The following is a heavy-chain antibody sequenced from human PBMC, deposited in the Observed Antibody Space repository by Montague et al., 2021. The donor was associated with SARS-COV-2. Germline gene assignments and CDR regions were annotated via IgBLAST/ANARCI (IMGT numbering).Heavy chain of an antibody. D-gene: IGHD3-16*02. CDR2: ISTSAYTT. CDR1: GFTFSNYD. V-gene: IGHV3-48*03. J-gene: IGHJ3*02. CDR3: TRDYRSIVGDGLDI. Sequence: SLRLSCAASGFTFSNYDMNWVRQAPGKGPEWISYISTSAYTTPYAGSVKGRFTISRDNGKNSLYLQVNSLRVEDTAVYYCTRDYRSIVGDGLDIWGQGTKVTVSS.